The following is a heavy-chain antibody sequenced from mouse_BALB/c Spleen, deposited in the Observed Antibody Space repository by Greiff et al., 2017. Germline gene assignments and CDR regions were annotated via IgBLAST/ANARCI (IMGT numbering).Heavy chain of an antibody. D-gene: IGHD2-10*01. CDR1: GYSITSDYA. CDR3: AKYSYYGNYNY. CDR2: ISYSGST. V-gene: IGHV3-2*02. Sequence: EVQLQQSGPGLVKPSQSLSLTCTVTGYSITSDYAWNWIRQFPGNKLEWMGYISYSGSTSYNPSLKSRISITRDTSKNQFFLQLNSVTTEDTATYYCAKYSYYGNYNYWGQGTTLTVSS. J-gene: IGHJ2*01.